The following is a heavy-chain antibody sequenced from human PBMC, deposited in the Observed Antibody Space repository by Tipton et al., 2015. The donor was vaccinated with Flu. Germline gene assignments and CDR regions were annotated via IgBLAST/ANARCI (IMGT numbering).Heavy chain of an antibody. CDR1: GGTISSYY. D-gene: IGHD3-22*01. J-gene: IGHJ5*02. Sequence: TLSLTCTVSGGTISSYYWSWIRQPPGKGLEWIGYIYYSGSTNYNPSLKSRVTISVDTSKNQFSLKLSSVTAADTAVYYCARLYYYDSSGYYYGGWFDPWGQGTLFTVSS. V-gene: IGHV4-59*01. CDR3: ARLYYYDSSGYYYGGWFDP. CDR2: IYYSGST.